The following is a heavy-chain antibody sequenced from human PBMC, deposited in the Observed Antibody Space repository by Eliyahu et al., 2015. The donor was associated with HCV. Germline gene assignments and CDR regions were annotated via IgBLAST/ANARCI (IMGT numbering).Heavy chain of an antibody. V-gene: IGHV3-15*01. CDR1: XFTFSXAW. Sequence: EVQLVESGGGLVKPGGSLRLSCAAXXFTFSXAWMGWVRQAPGKGLGGIGRIKSKTDGGTTDYAAPVKGRFTISRDDSKSTLYLQMNSLKTEDTAVYYCTTGAPGGFDYYLDVWGQGTTVTVSS. J-gene: IGHJ6*03. CDR3: TTGAPGGFDYYLDV. CDR2: IKSKTDGGTT. D-gene: IGHD3-10*01.